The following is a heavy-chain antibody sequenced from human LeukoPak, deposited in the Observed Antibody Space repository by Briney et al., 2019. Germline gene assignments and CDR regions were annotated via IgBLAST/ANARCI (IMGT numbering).Heavy chain of an antibody. D-gene: IGHD6-19*01. V-gene: IGHV3-21*01. CDR3: ARDMAVAGNKDAFDI. J-gene: IGHJ3*02. Sequence: GGSLRLSCAASGFTFSSYSINCVRQPPGKGLEWVSSISSSSSYIYYADSVKGRFTISRDNAKNSLYLQMNSLRAEDTAVYYCARDMAVAGNKDAFDIWGQGTMVTVSS. CDR2: ISSSSSYI. CDR1: GFTFSSYS.